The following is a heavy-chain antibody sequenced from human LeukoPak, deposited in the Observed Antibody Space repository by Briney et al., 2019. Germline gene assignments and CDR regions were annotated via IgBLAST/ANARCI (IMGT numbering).Heavy chain of an antibody. Sequence: GRSLRLSCAASGFTFSSYAMHWVRQAPGKGLEWVAVISYDGSNKYYADSVKGRFTISRDNSKNTLYLQMNSLRAEDTAVYYCARGGSRGTGPDYWGQGTLVTVSS. D-gene: IGHD2-15*01. V-gene: IGHV3-30-3*01. J-gene: IGHJ4*02. CDR1: GFTFSSYA. CDR3: ARGGSRGTGPDY. CDR2: ISYDGSNK.